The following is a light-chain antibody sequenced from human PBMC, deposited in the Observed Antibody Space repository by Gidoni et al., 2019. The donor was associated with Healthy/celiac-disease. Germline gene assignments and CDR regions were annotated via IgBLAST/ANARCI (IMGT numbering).Light chain of an antibody. Sequence: EIVMTQSPATLSVSPGERATLSCRASQSVSSNLAWYQQNPGQAPRLLIYGASTRATGIPARFIGSGSVTEFTLTISRLHSEDFAVYYCQQYNNWPPRTFGQGTKVEIK. CDR3: QQYNNWPPRT. CDR2: GAS. V-gene: IGKV3-15*01. J-gene: IGKJ1*01. CDR1: QSVSSN.